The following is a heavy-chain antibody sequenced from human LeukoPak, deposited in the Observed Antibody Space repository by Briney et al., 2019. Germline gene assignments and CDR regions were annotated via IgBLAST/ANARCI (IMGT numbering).Heavy chain of an antibody. V-gene: IGHV1-58*02. CDR1: GFTFTSSA. Sequence: ASVKVSCKASGFTFTSSAMQWVRQARGQRLEWIRWIVVGSGNTNYAQKFQERVTITRDMSTSTAYMELSSLRSEDTAVYYCAAETYDSSGYYYFDYWGQGTLVTVSS. J-gene: IGHJ4*02. D-gene: IGHD3-22*01. CDR3: AAETYDSSGYYYFDY. CDR2: IVVGSGNT.